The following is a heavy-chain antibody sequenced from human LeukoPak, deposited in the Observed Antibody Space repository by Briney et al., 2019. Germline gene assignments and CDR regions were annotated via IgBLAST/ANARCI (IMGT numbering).Heavy chain of an antibody. CDR1: GYSISSTYY. Sequence: PSETLSLTCTVSGYSISSTYYWGWIRQPPGKGLEWVGSVFHSGNTYYNPSLKSRLTISADTSKNQFSLTLTSVTAADTAVYYCARVHVLLWFGELLPDAFDIWGQGTMVTVSS. V-gene: IGHV4-38-2*02. CDR2: VFHSGNT. D-gene: IGHD3-10*01. CDR3: ARVHVLLWFGELLPDAFDI. J-gene: IGHJ3*02.